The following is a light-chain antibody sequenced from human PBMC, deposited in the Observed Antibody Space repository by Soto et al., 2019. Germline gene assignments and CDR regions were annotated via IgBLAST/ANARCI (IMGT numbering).Light chain of an antibody. V-gene: IGLV2-14*01. CDR1: SSDVGGYNY. CDR3: SSYTITSTWV. CDR2: DVS. J-gene: IGLJ3*02. Sequence: QSVVTQPASVSGSPGQSITISCTGTSSDVGGYNYVSWYQQHPGKAPKLMIYDVSNRPSGVSNRFSGSKSGNTSSLTIPGLQGEDGAGYYCSSYTITSTWVFGGGTKLTVL.